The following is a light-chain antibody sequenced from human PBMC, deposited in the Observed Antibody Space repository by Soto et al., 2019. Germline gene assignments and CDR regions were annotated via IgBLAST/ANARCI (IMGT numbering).Light chain of an antibody. V-gene: IGKV3-20*01. CDR1: QSVNNNF. CDR2: GAS. J-gene: IGKJ1*01. CDR3: KHYVGSPT. Sequence: ETVLTQSPGTLSLSAGERATVSCGASQSVNNNFLAWYQLRPGQAPRLLISGASSRATGIPDRISGSGSGTDFTLTITRVEPEDSAMYYCKHYVGSPTFGQGTKVEIK.